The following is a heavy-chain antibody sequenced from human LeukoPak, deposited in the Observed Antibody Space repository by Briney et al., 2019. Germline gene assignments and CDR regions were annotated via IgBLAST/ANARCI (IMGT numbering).Heavy chain of an antibody. Sequence: GGSLRLSCAASGFTFSRYAMSWVRQAPGKGLQWVSGISASGESTYYADSVKGRLTISRDNSKNTLYLLMNSLRAEDTAVYYCARDDYGSGSLDYWGQGTLVTVSS. V-gene: IGHV3-23*01. D-gene: IGHD3-10*01. CDR2: ISASGEST. J-gene: IGHJ4*02. CDR1: GFTFSRYA. CDR3: ARDDYGSGSLDY.